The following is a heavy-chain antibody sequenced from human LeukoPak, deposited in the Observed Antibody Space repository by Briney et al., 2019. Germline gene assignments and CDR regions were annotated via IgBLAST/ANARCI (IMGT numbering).Heavy chain of an antibody. CDR3: AREGFHGRELFPTFDY. CDR2: IIPIFGST. D-gene: IGHD3-10*01. V-gene: IGHV1-69*06. CDR1: GGTFISYG. Sequence: ASVKVSCKASGGTFISYGISWVRQAPGQGLEWMGGIIPIFGSTNYAQKFQGRVTITADKSTSTVYMELSSLRSDDTAVYYCAREGFHGRELFPTFDYWGQGTLVTVSS. J-gene: IGHJ4*02.